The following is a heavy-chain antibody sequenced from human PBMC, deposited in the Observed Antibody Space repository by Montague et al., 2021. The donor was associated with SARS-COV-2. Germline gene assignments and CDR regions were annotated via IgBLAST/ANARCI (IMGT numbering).Heavy chain of an antibody. CDR3: ARGSSFVTIFGVVITDPPFDY. V-gene: IGHV4-34*01. J-gene: IGHJ4*02. CDR2: INHSGST. Sequence: SETLSLTCAVYGGSFSGYYWSWTRQPPGKGLEWIGEINHSGSTNYNPSLKSRVTISVDTSKNQFSLKLSSVTAADTAVYYCARGSSFVTIFGVVITDPPFDYWGQGTLVTVSS. D-gene: IGHD3-3*01. CDR1: GGSFSGYY.